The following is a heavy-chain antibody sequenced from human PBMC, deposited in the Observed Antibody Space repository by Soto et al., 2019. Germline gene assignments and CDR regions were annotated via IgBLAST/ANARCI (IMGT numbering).Heavy chain of an antibody. CDR1: GFTVSSNY. Sequence: EVQLVESGGGLIQPGGSLRLSCAASGFTVSSNYMSWVRQAPGKGLEWVSVIYSGGSTYYADSVKGRFTISRDNSKNTLYLQMNSLRAEDTAVYYSARDRVESGYPEYFQYWGQGTLVTVSS. D-gene: IGHD3-22*01. V-gene: IGHV3-53*01. CDR3: ARDRVESGYPEYFQY. CDR2: IYSGGST. J-gene: IGHJ1*01.